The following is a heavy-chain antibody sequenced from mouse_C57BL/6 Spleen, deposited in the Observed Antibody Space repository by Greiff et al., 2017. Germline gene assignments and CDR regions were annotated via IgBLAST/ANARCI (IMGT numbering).Heavy chain of an antibody. CDR2: INPSSGGT. CDR1: GYTFTSYW. V-gene: IGHV1-53*01. Sequence: QVQLQQPGTELVKPGASVKLSCKASGYTFTSYWMHWVKQRPGHGLEWIGNINPSSGGTNYNEKFKSKATLTVDKASSTAYMQLSSLTSEDSAVYYCAHYDPDAGFAYWGQGTLVTVSA. D-gene: IGHD2-4*01. CDR3: AHYDPDAGFAY. J-gene: IGHJ3*01.